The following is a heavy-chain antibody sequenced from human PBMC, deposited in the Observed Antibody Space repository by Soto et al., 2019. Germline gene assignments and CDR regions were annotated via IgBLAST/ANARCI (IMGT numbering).Heavy chain of an antibody. J-gene: IGHJ4*02. V-gene: IGHV3-74*01. CDR3: ARGPSGWFGFDY. D-gene: IGHD6-19*01. CDR1: GFTFSSNW. CDR2: LNSDGTSA. Sequence: EVQLVESGGGLVQPGGSQRLSCAGSGFTFSSNWMHWVRQDPGKGLVWVSRLNSDGTSASYADSVKGRFTISRDNAKNTLFLQMNSLTAEDTALYYCARGPSGWFGFDYWGQGTLVTVSS.